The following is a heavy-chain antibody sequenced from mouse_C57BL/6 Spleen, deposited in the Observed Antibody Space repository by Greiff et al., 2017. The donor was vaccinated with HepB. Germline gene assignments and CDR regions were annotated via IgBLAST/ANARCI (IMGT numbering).Heavy chain of an antibody. V-gene: IGHV1-50*01. J-gene: IGHJ2*01. CDR3: ARRYYGSSYFYFDY. CDR1: GYTFTSYW. D-gene: IGHD1-1*01. CDR2: IDPSDSYT. Sequence: QVQLQQSGAELVKPGASVKLSCKASGYTFTSYWMQWVKQRPGQGLEWIGEIDPSDSYTNYNQKFKGKATLTVDTSSSTAYMQLSSLTSEDSAVYYCARRYYGSSYFYFDYWGQGTTLTVSS.